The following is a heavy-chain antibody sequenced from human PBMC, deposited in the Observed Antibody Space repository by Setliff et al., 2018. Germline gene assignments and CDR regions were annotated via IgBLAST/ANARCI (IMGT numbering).Heavy chain of an antibody. CDR3: AREGWDSGYTNWFDP. V-gene: IGHV4-61*02. Sequence: PSETLSLTCTVSGGSISSGSYYWSWIRQPAGKGLEWIGRIYTSGSTNYNPSLKSRVTISVDTSKNQFPLKLSSVTAADTAVYYCAREGWDSGYTNWFDPWGQGTLVTVSS. D-gene: IGHD3-22*01. CDR2: IYTSGST. J-gene: IGHJ5*02. CDR1: GGSISSGSYY.